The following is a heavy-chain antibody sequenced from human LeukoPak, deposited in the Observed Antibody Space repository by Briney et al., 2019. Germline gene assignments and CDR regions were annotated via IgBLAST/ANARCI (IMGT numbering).Heavy chain of an antibody. J-gene: IGHJ4*02. V-gene: IGHV3-23*01. CDR3: AKYQSSNTLFDY. D-gene: IGHD3-10*01. CDR2: MSGSGDRT. CDR1: GFTFSNHG. Sequence: GGSLRLSCAASGFTFSNHGMNWVRQAPGKGLEWVSAMSGSGDRTYYADSVKGRFTISRDNSKNTLYLQMSSLRAEDTAVYYCAKYQSSNTLFDYWGQGTLVTVSS.